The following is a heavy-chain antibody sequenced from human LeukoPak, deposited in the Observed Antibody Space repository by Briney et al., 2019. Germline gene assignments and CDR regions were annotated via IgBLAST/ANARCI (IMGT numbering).Heavy chain of an antibody. D-gene: IGHD6-13*01. V-gene: IGHV3-7*01. Sequence: GGSLRLSCAASGFTFSNFWMGWVRQAPGKGLEWAANIMQDGSEKNYVDSVRGRFTISRDSAKNSVYLQMNSLRVEDTAVYYCAREVYSSSRPADGFDIWGQGTILTVSS. CDR2: IMQDGSEK. J-gene: IGHJ3*02. CDR3: AREVYSSSRPADGFDI. CDR1: GFTFSNFW.